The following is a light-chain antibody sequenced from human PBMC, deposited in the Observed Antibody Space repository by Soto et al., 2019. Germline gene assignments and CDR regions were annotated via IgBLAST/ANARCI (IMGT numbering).Light chain of an antibody. CDR2: GAS. CDR3: QQDRNWPLT. V-gene: IGKV3-15*01. Sequence: EIVMTQSPATLSVSPGERATLSCRASQSVGNNLAWYRQKSGQAPRLLIYGASTRATGIPARFSGSGSGTEFTLTIDSLQSDDFAVYLCQQDRNWPLTFGGGSKVDI. CDR1: QSVGNN. J-gene: IGKJ4*01.